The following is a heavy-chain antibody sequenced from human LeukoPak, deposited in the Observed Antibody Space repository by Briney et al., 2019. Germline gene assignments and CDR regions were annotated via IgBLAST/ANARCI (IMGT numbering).Heavy chain of an antibody. Sequence: GGSLRLSCAASGFTFSSFSMNWVRQAPGKGLEWVANIKQDGSEKYYVDSVKGRFTISRDNAKNSLYLQMNSLRAEDTAVYYCARDFYSSGWTYDYWGQGTLVTVSS. CDR1: GFTFSSFS. J-gene: IGHJ4*02. CDR2: IKQDGSEK. CDR3: ARDFYSSGWTYDY. V-gene: IGHV3-7*01. D-gene: IGHD6-19*01.